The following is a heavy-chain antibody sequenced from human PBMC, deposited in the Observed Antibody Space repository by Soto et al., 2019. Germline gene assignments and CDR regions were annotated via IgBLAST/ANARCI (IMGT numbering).Heavy chain of an antibody. D-gene: IGHD3-16*02. J-gene: IGHJ4*02. CDR3: ARDGVMITFGGVIVKPLSPDY. Sequence: ASVKVSCKASGYTFTSYAMHWVRQAPGQRLEWMGWINAGNGNTKYSQKFQGRVTITRDTSASTAYMELSSLRSEDTAVYYCARDGVMITFGGVIVKPLSPDYWGQGTLVTVSS. CDR2: INAGNGNT. V-gene: IGHV1-3*01. CDR1: GYTFTSYA.